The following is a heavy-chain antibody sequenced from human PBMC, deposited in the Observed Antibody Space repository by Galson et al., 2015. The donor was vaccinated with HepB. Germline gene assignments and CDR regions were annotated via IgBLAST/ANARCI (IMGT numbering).Heavy chain of an antibody. CDR2: ISPDGGNK. D-gene: IGHD3-10*01. Sequence: SLRLSCAASGFTFSSYGMHWVRQAPGKGLEWVAVISPDGGNKFYADSVNGRFTISRDNSKNTLYLQMNSLGTEDTAVYYCAKDPQYDIGVIAHWGQGTLVTVSS. CDR3: AKDPQYDIGVIAH. CDR1: GFTFSSYG. J-gene: IGHJ4*02. V-gene: IGHV3-30*18.